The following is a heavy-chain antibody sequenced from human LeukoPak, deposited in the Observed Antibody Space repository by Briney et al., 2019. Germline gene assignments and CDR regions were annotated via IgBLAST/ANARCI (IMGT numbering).Heavy chain of an antibody. V-gene: IGHV4-61*02. J-gene: IGHJ4*02. Sequence: PSQTLSLTCTVSGGSISSGTYYWSWIRQPAGKGLEWIGRIYTSGSTNYNPSLKSRVTISVDTSKNQFSLKLSSVTAADTAVYYCARFTIFGGLLIDYWGQGTLVTVSS. D-gene: IGHD3-3*01. CDR1: GGSISSGTYY. CDR3: ARFTIFGGLLIDY. CDR2: IYTSGST.